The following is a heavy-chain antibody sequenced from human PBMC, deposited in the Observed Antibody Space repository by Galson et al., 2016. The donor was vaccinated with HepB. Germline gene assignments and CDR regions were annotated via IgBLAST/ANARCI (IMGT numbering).Heavy chain of an antibody. V-gene: IGHV3-30*18. J-gene: IGHJ4*02. D-gene: IGHD4-17*01. CDR3: AKDNYGDHAFAY. CDR2: ISYDGKSE. CDR1: GFTFSTYG. Sequence: SLRLSCAASGFTFSTYGMNWVRQAPGKGLEWVALISYDGKSESYADSVKGRVTISRDNSKNTLYLQMHSLMSEDTAVYYCAKDNYGDHAFAYWGQGTLVTVSS.